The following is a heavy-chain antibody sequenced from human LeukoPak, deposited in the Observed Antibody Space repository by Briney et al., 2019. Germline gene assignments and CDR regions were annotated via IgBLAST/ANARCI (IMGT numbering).Heavy chain of an antibody. CDR3: AREPLSGIAAAGTKFDP. CDR1: GYTFTGYY. V-gene: IGHV1-2*02. CDR2: INPNSGGT. Sequence: GASVKVSCKASGYTFTGYYMHWVRQAPGQGLEWMGWINPNSGGTNYAQKFQGRVTMTRDTSISTAYMELSRLRSDDTAVYYCAREPLSGIAAAGTKFDPWGQGTLVTVSS. J-gene: IGHJ5*02. D-gene: IGHD6-13*01.